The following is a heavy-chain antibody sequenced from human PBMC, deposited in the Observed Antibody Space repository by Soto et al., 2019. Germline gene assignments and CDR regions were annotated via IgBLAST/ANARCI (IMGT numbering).Heavy chain of an antibody. Sequence: QITLNESGPTLVKPTQTLTLTCTFSGFSLTTSGVGVGWIRQSPGKAPEWLALIYWDDDKRYSSSLKSRLTIPKHTSKNQVVLTMANLDPADTATYYCAHRVLRTVFGLVTTTAIYFDFWGQGTPVAVSS. CDR1: GFSLTTSGVG. V-gene: IGHV2-5*02. J-gene: IGHJ4*02. CDR2: IYWDDDK. CDR3: AHRVLRTVFGLVTTTAIYFDF. D-gene: IGHD3-3*01.